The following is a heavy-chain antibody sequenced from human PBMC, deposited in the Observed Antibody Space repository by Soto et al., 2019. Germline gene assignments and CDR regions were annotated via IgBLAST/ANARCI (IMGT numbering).Heavy chain of an antibody. CDR3: ARVDYDILTGYLPNWFDP. CDR1: SGSISSSNW. J-gene: IGHJ5*02. D-gene: IGHD3-9*01. CDR2: IYHSGST. Sequence: SETLSLTCAVSSGSISSSNWWSWVRQPPGKGLEWIGEIYHSGSTNYNPSLKSRVTISVDKSKNQFSLKLSSVTAADTAVYYCARVDYDILTGYLPNWFDPWGQGTLVTVSS. V-gene: IGHV4-4*02.